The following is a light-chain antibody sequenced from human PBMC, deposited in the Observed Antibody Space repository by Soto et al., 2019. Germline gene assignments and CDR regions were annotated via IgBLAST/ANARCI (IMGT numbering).Light chain of an antibody. J-gene: IGKJ1*01. Sequence: EIVMTQSPANLSVSPGERATLSCRASQSVSSNLAWYQQKPGQAPRLLIYGASNRATGIPARFSGSGSGTEFTLTISRRQSEDFAVYYRQHYNNWPPWTFGQGTKVEIK. CDR1: QSVSSN. CDR3: QHYNNWPPWT. CDR2: GAS. V-gene: IGKV3-15*01.